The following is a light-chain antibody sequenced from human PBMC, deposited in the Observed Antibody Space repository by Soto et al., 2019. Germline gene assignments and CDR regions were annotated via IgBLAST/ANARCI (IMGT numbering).Light chain of an antibody. CDR3: RSYTSSSTLV. CDR2: DVS. CDR1: SSVVGAYDY. J-gene: IGLJ1*01. V-gene: IGLV2-14*03. Sequence: QSVLPQPASVSGSPGQSITVSCTGTSSVVGAYDYVSWYQHHPGKAPKLMIYDVSYRPSGVSNRFSGSKSGNTASLTISGLQAEDEADYYCRSYTSSSTLVFGTGTKVTVL.